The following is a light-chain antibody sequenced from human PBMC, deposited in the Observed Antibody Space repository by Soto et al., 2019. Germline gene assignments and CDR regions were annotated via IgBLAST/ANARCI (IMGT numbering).Light chain of an antibody. CDR1: QSISSW. CDR2: RAS. V-gene: IGKV1-5*03. J-gene: IGKJ1*01. Sequence: DIQITHSPFPLSASLCATVATTCRASQSISSWLAWYQQKPGKAPKVLIYRASKLESGVPSRFSGSGSGTEFTLTISSLQHEDFATYYCQQYNSHSTFGQGTKVDIK. CDR3: QQYNSHST.